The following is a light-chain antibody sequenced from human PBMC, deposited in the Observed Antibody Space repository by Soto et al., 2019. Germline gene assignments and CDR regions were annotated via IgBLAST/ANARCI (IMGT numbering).Light chain of an antibody. CDR2: DVT. CDR3: CSYAGSNTLV. V-gene: IGLV2-11*01. J-gene: IGLJ2*01. CDR1: RTNVGNYNY. Sequence: QSVLTQPRSVSGSPGQSVTISCTGTRTNVGNYNYVSWYQRHPGKAPKLMIFDVTMRPSGVPDRFSGSKSGDTASLTISGLQAEDEADYYCCSYAGSNTLVFGGGTKVTVL.